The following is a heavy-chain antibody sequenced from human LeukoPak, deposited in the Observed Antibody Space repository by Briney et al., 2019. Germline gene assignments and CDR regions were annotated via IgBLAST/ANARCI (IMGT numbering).Heavy chain of an antibody. J-gene: IGHJ3*02. CDR3: ARRPAPFDWLLFAFDI. Sequence: SETLSLTCTVSGYSISSGYYWGWIRQPPGKGLEWIGTIHHSGSTNYNPSLKSRVTISVDTSKNQFSLKLSSVTAADTAVYYCARRPAPFDWLLFAFDIWGQGTMVTVSS. CDR1: GYSISSGYY. V-gene: IGHV4-38-2*02. CDR2: IHHSGST. D-gene: IGHD3-9*01.